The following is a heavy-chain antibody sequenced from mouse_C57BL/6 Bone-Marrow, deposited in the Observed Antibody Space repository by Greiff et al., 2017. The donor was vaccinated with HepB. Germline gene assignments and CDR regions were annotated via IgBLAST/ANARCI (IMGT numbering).Heavy chain of an antibody. CDR2: IDPNSGGT. Sequence: QVQLQQPGAELVKPGASVKLSCKASGYTFTSYWMHWVKQRPGRGLEWIGRIDPNSGGTKYNEKFKSKATLTVDKPSSTAYRQLSSLTSEDSAVSYGARSGDFIYYYGSSPFAYWGQGTLVTVSA. J-gene: IGHJ3*01. D-gene: IGHD1-1*01. V-gene: IGHV1-72*01. CDR1: GYTFTSYW. CDR3: ARSGDFIYYYGSSPFAY.